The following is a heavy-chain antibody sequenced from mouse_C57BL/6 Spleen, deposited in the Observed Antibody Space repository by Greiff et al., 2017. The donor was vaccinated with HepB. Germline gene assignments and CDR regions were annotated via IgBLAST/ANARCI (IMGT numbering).Heavy chain of an antibody. Sequence: EVQRVESGPELVKPGASVKIPCKASGYTFTDYNMDWVKQSHGKSLEWIGDINPNNGGTIYNQKFKGKATLTVDKSSSTAYMELRSLTSEDPAVYYCARRDGNYVFWFAYWGQGTLVTVSA. V-gene: IGHV1-18*01. CDR2: INPNNGGT. D-gene: IGHD2-1*01. J-gene: IGHJ3*01. CDR3: ARRDGNYVFWFAY. CDR1: GYTFTDYN.